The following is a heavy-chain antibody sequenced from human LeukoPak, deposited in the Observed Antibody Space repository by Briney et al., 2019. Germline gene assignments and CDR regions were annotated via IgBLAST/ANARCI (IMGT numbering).Heavy chain of an antibody. V-gene: IGHV1-69*05. J-gene: IGHJ4*02. D-gene: IGHD3-22*01. CDR3: ARGYYYDSSGSYTPVYYFDY. CDR1: GGTFSSYA. Sequence: SVKVSCKASGGTFSSYAISWVRQAPGQGLEWMGRIIPIFGTANYAQKFQGRVTITTDESTSTAYMELSSLRSEDTAVYYCARGYYYDSSGSYTPVYYFDYWGQGTLVTVSS. CDR2: IIPIFGTA.